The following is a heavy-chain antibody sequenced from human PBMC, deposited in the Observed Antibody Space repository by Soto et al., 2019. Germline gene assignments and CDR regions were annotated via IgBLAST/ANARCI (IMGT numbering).Heavy chain of an antibody. J-gene: IGHJ4*02. D-gene: IGHD1-26*01. Sequence: QAQVVRSGAEVRQPGSSVKLSCKASEGTFNSYAIAWVRQAPGQGLEWMGGIIHYYNTVNYAEKFQDRVTIPADESTNTVYMELSSLRPDDTAVYFCAGGATRRTPYFFDSWAQGTLVTVSS. CDR3: AGGATRRTPYFFDS. CDR1: EGTFNSYA. CDR2: IIHYYNTV. V-gene: IGHV1-69*01.